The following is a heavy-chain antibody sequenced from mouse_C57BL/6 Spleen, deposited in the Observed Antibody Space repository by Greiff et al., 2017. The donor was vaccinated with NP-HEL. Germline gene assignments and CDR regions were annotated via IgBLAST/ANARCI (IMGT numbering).Heavy chain of an antibody. CDR2: IDPSDSYT. CDR1: GYTFTSYW. V-gene: IGHV1-69*01. Sequence: VQLQQPGAELVMPGASVKLSCKASGYTFTSYWMHWVKQRPGQGLEWIGEIDPSDSYTNYNQKFKGKSTLTVDKSSSTAYMQLSSLTSEDSAVYYCARSTAQATHLDYWGQGTTLTVSS. CDR3: ARSTAQATHLDY. J-gene: IGHJ2*01. D-gene: IGHD3-2*02.